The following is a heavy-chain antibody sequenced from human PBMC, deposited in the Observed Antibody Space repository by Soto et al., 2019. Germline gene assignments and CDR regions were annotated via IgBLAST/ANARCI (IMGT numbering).Heavy chain of an antibody. CDR2: IYHSGST. CDR1: GGSISSGGYS. Sequence: QLQLQESGSGLVTPSQTLSLTCAVSGGSISSGGYSWNWIRQPPGKGLEWIGNIYHSGSTYYNASLKSRVTISVDRSKNQFSLKLSSVTAADTAVYYCGIGDYANAFDIWGQGTMVTVSS. CDR3: GIGDYANAFDI. D-gene: IGHD4-17*01. V-gene: IGHV4-30-2*01. J-gene: IGHJ3*02.